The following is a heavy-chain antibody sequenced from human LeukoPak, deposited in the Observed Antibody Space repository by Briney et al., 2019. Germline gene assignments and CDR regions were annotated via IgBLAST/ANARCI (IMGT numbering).Heavy chain of an antibody. CDR3: ASVTTLENYFDY. V-gene: IGHV1-69*05. J-gene: IGHJ4*02. CDR2: IIPIFGTT. Sequence: SVEVSCKASGGTFSSYAISWVRQAPGQGLEWMGGIIPIFGTTNYAQKFQGRVTITTDESTSTAYMELSSLRSEDTALYFCASVTTLENYFDYWGQGTLVTVSS. D-gene: IGHD4-11*01. CDR1: GGTFSSYA.